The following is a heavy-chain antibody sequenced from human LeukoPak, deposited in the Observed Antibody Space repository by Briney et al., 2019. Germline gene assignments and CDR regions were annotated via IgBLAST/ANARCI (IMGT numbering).Heavy chain of an antibody. CDR3: ARAGEKSYAFDI. J-gene: IGHJ3*02. D-gene: IGHD7-27*01. CDR2: IIPIFGTA. V-gene: IGHV1-69*05. Sequence: ASVKVSCKASGGTFSSYAISWVRQAPGQGLEWMGGIIPIFGTANYAQKFQGRVTITTDESTSTAYMELSSLRSEDTAVYYCARAGEKSYAFDIWGQGTMVTVSS. CDR1: GGTFSSYA.